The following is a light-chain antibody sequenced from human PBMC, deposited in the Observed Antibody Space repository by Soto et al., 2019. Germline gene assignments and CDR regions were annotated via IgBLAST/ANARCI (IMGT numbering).Light chain of an antibody. J-gene: IGLJ2*01. Sequence: QSVLTQPASVSGSPGQSITISCTGTSSDVGSYNLVSWYQQHPGKVPKLMIYEVSKRPSGVSNLFSGSKSGNTASLTISGLQAEDEADYYCCSYAGSPPSVVFGGGTKLTVL. CDR1: SSDVGSYNL. V-gene: IGLV2-23*02. CDR3: CSYAGSPPSVV. CDR2: EVS.